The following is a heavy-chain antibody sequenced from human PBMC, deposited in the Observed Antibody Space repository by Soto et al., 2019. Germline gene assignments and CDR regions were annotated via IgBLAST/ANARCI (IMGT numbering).Heavy chain of an antibody. J-gene: IGHJ4*02. D-gene: IGHD3-9*01. CDR3: ARDVEWDYDILTGSARYYFDY. Sequence: ASLKVSCKASGYSFTTYYMHWVRQAPGQGLEWMGIINPSGGSTSYAQKFQGRVTMTRDTSTSTVYMELSSLRSEDTAVYYCARDVEWDYDILTGSARYYFDYWGQGTLVTVSS. CDR1: GYSFTTYY. V-gene: IGHV1-46*03. CDR2: INPSGGST.